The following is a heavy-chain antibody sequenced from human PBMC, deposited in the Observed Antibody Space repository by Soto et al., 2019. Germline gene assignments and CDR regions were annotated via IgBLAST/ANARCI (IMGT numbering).Heavy chain of an antibody. Sequence: PGGSLRLSCAASGFTFSSYSMNWVRQAPGKGLEWGSSISSSSSYIYYADSVKGRFTISRDNAKNSLYLQMNSLRAEDTAVYYCARDYVLRFLEWLPYYYYYGMDVWGQGTTVTVSS. D-gene: IGHD3-3*01. CDR2: ISSSSSYI. CDR1: GFTFSSYS. J-gene: IGHJ6*02. CDR3: ARDYVLRFLEWLPYYYYYGMDV. V-gene: IGHV3-21*01.